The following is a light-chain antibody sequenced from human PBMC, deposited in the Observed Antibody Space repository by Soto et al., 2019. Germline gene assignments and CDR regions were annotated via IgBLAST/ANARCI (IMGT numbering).Light chain of an antibody. J-gene: IGLJ1*01. CDR3: CSYAGRYTYV. CDR2: DVS. V-gene: IGLV2-11*01. CDR1: SSDVGGYTY. Sequence: QSALTQPGSVSGSPGQSVSISCTGTSSDVGGYTYVSWYQQHPGKAPKVMIYDVSKRPSGVPDRFSGSKSGNTASLTISGLQSEDEADYYCCSYAGRYTYVFGTGTKVTV.